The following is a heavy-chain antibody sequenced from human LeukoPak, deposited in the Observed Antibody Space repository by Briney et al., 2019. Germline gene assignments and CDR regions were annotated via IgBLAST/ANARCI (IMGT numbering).Heavy chain of an antibody. CDR1: GGSISNNY. V-gene: IGHV4-59*08. CDR2: IYSSGST. D-gene: IGHD1-26*01. CDR3: ARHGLKLVGASTIYFDN. J-gene: IGHJ4*02. Sequence: SETLSLTCTVSGGSISNNYWSWIRQSPGKGLEWIGYIYSSGSTDYNPSLKSRATLSVDTSKNQFSRKLNSVTAADTAVYYCARHGLKLVGASTIYFDNWGQGTLVTVSS.